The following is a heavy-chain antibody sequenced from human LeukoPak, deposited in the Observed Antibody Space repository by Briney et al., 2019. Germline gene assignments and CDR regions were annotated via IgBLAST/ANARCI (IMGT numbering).Heavy chain of an antibody. CDR1: GFTFSTYA. CDR2: IIGTGGVT. V-gene: IGHV3-23*01. D-gene: IGHD2-15*01. CDR3: ARPGGYCSGGSCSQGYYYYGMDV. J-gene: IGHJ6*02. Sequence: RGSLRLSCAASGFTFSTYAMTWVRQAPGKGLEWVSVIIGTGGVTYYADSLKGRFTISRDNSKDTLYLQMSSLRAEDTALYYCARPGGYCSGGSCSQGYYYYGMDVWGQGTTITVSS.